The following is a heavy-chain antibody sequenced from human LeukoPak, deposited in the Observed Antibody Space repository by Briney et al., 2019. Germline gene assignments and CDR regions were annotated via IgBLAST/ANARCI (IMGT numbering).Heavy chain of an antibody. D-gene: IGHD2-15*01. CDR1: GFNFSGHS. CDR2: ITSSSSYI. Sequence: GGSLRLSCAASGFNFSGHSMNWVRQAPGKGLEWVSSITSSSSYIYYADSMKGRFTISRDNAKNSLYLQMSSLRAEDTAVYYCARDFGGYCSGGSCYSGWSDYWGQGTLVTVSS. J-gene: IGHJ4*02. V-gene: IGHV3-21*04. CDR3: ARDFGGYCSGGSCYSGWSDY.